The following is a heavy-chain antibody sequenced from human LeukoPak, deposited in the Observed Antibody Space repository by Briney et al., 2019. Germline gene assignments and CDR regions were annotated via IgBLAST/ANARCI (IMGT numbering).Heavy chain of an antibody. D-gene: IGHD2-15*01. V-gene: IGHV1-2*02. J-gene: IGHJ4*02. Sequence: ASVKVSCKASGYTFTGYYMHWVRQAPGQGLEWMGWINPNSGGTNYAQNFQGRVTMTRDTPISTAYMDLSRLRSDDTAVYYCAREPPALVAAPPDYWGQGTLVTVSS. CDR1: GYTFTGYY. CDR2: INPNSGGT. CDR3: AREPPALVAAPPDY.